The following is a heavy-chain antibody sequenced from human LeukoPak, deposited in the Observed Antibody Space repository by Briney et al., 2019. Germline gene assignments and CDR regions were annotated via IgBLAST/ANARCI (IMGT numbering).Heavy chain of an antibody. Sequence: SETLSLTCAVYGGSFSGYDWSWIRQPPGKGLEWIGKINHSGSTNYNPSLKSRVTISVDTSKNQFSLKLSSVTAADTAVYYCARGGYSSSWYAPAPHLTRFDYWGQGTLVTVSS. CDR2: INHSGST. D-gene: IGHD6-13*01. CDR3: ARGGYSSSWYAPAPHLTRFDY. V-gene: IGHV4-34*01. CDR1: GGSFSGYD. J-gene: IGHJ4*02.